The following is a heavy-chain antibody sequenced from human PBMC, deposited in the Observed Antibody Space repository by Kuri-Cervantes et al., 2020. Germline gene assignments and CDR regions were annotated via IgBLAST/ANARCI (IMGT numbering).Heavy chain of an antibody. V-gene: IGHV4-34*01. J-gene: IGHJ4*02. CDR2: INHRGST. Sequence: SETLSLTCAVYGGSFSSYYWSWMRQTPGKGLEWIGQINHRGSTTHNPSLKSRVTISADTSKNQFSLKLSFVTAADTAVYYCARQGGAPPPRGDFFDYWGQGTLVTVSS. CDR1: GGSFSSYY. D-gene: IGHD1-26*01. CDR3: ARQGGAPPPRGDFFDY.